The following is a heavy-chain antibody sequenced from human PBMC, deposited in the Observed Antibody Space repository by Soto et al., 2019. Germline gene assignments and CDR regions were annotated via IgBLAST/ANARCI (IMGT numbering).Heavy chain of an antibody. V-gene: IGHV3-23*01. J-gene: IGHJ3*01. D-gene: IGHD2-2*01. CDR1: GFDFRSYA. Sequence: GGSLRLSCAASGFDFRSYALSWVRLAPGRGLEWVSTISAGGANTQVAETLRGRFTVVRDNSKDTLHLQMNTLRADDTAIYWCAKERYCSATSCYGGFDFWGQGTVVTVSS. CDR3: AKERYCSATSCYGGFDF. CDR2: ISAGGANT.